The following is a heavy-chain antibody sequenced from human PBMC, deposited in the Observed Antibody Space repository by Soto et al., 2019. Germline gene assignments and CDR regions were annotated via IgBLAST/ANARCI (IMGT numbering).Heavy chain of an antibody. CDR2: ISGYNGDT. CDR1: GGTFSSYT. Sequence: ASVKVSCKASGGTFSSYTISWVRQAPGQGLEWMGWISGYNGDTKYAQKFQGRVTMTVDTSTTTAYMELRSLTSDDRAVYYCAKNGQPPYYYYGMHVWGQGITVTVSS. D-gene: IGHD2-8*01. J-gene: IGHJ6*02. V-gene: IGHV1-18*01. CDR3: AKNGQPPYYYYGMHV.